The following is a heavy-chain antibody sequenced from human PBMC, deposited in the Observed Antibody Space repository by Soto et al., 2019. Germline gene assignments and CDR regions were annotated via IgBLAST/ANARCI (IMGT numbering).Heavy chain of an antibody. Sequence: EVQLLESGGGLVQPGGSLRLSCAASGFTFSSYAMSWVRQAPGKGLEWVSAISGSGGSTYYADSVKGRFTISRDNSMNTLYLQMNSLRAEDTAVYYCAKEPPDTAMVNYYYYYGMDVWGQGTTVTVSS. CDR2: ISGSGGST. J-gene: IGHJ6*02. CDR3: AKEPPDTAMVNYYYYYGMDV. V-gene: IGHV3-23*01. D-gene: IGHD5-18*01. CDR1: GFTFSSYA.